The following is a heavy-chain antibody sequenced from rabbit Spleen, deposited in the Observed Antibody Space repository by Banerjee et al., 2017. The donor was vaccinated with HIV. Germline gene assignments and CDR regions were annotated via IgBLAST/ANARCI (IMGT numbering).Heavy chain of an antibody. CDR3: ARDLAGYVGFGYISYLDL. D-gene: IGHD4-2*01. Sequence: QSLEESGGGLVQPGGSLTLSCKASGFDFSNYYMCWVRQAPGKGLELIAWIYTRDASTWYASWVNGRFTISRSTSLNTVDLKMTSLTAADTATYFCARDLAGYVGFGYISYLDLWGPGTLVTVS. CDR1: GFDFSNYY. J-gene: IGHJ4*01. V-gene: IGHV1S43*01. CDR2: IYTRDAST.